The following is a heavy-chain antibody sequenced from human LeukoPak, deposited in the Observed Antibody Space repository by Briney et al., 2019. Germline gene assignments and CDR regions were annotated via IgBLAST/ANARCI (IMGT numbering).Heavy chain of an antibody. Sequence: GASVKVSCKASGYTFPSYFMHWVRQAPGRGLEWMGIINPTGGSTTYAQKFQGRVTMTRDTSTSTVYMELSRLRSDDTAVYYCARGRYSSSWLRGLFDYWGQGTLVTVSS. D-gene: IGHD6-13*01. J-gene: IGHJ4*02. V-gene: IGHV1-46*01. CDR2: INPTGGST. CDR1: GYTFPSYF. CDR3: ARGRYSSSWLRGLFDY.